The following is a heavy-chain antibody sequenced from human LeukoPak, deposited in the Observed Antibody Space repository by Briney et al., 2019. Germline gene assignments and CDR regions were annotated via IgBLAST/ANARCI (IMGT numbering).Heavy chain of an antibody. CDR3: ARQAIAVAGTLGSYYFDY. J-gene: IGHJ4*02. CDR1: GSTFSDDY. V-gene: IGHV3-11*04. Sequence: GSLRLSCAASGSTFSDDYKSWILQDPRKGLHWVSYLGSIGSPVYYADSLNGRFTISRDNAKKSLFLQMNSLRAEDTAVYYCARQAIAVAGTLGSYYFDYWGQGTLVTVSS. CDR2: LGSIGSPV. D-gene: IGHD6-19*01.